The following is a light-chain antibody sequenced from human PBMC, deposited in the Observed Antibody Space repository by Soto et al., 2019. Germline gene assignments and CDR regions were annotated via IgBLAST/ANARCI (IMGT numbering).Light chain of an antibody. Sequence: EIVLTQSPGTLSLSPGERATLACRASQSVSNNYLAWYQQKPGQAPRILIYGASNRATGIPERFSGSGSGTYFTLTISRLEPGDFAVYYYQLYGDSPPFTFGPGTTVDVK. CDR2: GAS. J-gene: IGKJ3*01. V-gene: IGKV3-20*01. CDR3: QLYGDSPPFT. CDR1: QSVSNNY.